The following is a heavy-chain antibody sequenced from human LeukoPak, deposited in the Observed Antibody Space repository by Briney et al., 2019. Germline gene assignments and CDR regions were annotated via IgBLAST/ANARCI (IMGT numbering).Heavy chain of an antibody. CDR1: GFTFSSYS. CDR3: AGSSGYYYFDY. J-gene: IGHJ4*02. D-gene: IGHD3-22*01. CDR2: ISSSSSYI. V-gene: IGHV3-21*01. Sequence: GGSLRPSCAASGFTFSSYSMNWVRQAPGKGLDWVSSISSSSSYIYYADSVKGRFTISRDNAKNSLYLQMNSLRAEDTAVYYCAGSSGYYYFDYWGQGTLVTVSS.